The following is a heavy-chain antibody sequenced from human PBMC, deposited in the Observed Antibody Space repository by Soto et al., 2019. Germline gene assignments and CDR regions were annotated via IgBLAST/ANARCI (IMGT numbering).Heavy chain of an antibody. J-gene: IGHJ6*02. V-gene: IGHV1-18*01. Sequence: ASVKVSCKASGYTFTRYGISWVRQAPGQGLEWMGWISGYNGNTKYAEKFQGGVTMTTDTSTSTAHMELRSLRSDDTAVYYCAREGQAPYYYYGMDVWGQGTAVTVSS. CDR2: ISGYNGNT. CDR1: GYTFTRYG. CDR3: AREGQAPYYYYGMDV.